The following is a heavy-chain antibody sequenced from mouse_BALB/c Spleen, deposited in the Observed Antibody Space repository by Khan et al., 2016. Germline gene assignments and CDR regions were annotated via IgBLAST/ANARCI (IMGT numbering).Heavy chain of an antibody. CDR3: ARYGGGFAY. Sequence: QVQLQQPGAELAKPGASVKMSCKASGYTFTSYWMHWVKQRPGQGLEWIGYINPSTGYTEYNQKFKDKATLTADKSSSTAYMQLSSLTSEDSAVYYCARYGGGFAYWGQGTLVTVSA. V-gene: IGHV1-7*01. CDR2: INPSTGYT. J-gene: IGHJ3*01. D-gene: IGHD1-1*02. CDR1: GYTFTSYW.